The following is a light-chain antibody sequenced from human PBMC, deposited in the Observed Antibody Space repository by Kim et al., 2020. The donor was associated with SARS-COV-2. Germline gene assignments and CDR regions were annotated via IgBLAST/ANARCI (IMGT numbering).Light chain of an antibody. CDR2: KAS. Sequence: ASVGDTVTVTCRASQSINSWLAWDQQKPGKAPKLLIYKASNLQSGVPSRFSGSGFGTEFTLTISTLQPDDFATYYCQQYDSYSGYSFGQGTKLEI. CDR1: QSINSW. CDR3: QQYDSYSGYS. J-gene: IGKJ2*03. V-gene: IGKV1-5*03.